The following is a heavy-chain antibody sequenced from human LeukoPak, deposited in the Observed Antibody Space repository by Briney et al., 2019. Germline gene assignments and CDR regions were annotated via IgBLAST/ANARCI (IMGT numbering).Heavy chain of an antibody. J-gene: IGHJ3*02. V-gene: IGHV1-8*01. CDR1: GYTFTSYD. CDR3: ARVCSSTSCYTDAFDI. D-gene: IGHD2-2*02. Sequence: ASVKVSCKASGYTFTSYDINWVRQATGQGLEWMGWMNPNSGNTGYAQKFQGRVTMTRNTSISTAYMELSSLRSEDTAVYYCARVCSSTSCYTDAFDIWGQGTMVTASS. CDR2: MNPNSGNT.